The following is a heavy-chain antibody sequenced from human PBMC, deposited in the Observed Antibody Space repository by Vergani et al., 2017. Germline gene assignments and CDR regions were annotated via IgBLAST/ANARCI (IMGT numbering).Heavy chain of an antibody. Sequence: QVQLQESGPGLVKPSQTLSLTCTVSGGSISSGSYYWSWIRQPAGKGLEWIGRIYTSGGTNYNPSLKSRVTISVDPSKNQFSLQLGSVNAAEPALYYCARDRLRQTYYVILAGSAGSDAFDVGGQGRMVTVDS. CDR2: IYTSGGT. D-gene: IGHD3-9*01. J-gene: IGHJ3*01. CDR1: GGSISSGSYY. CDR3: ARDRLRQTYYVILAGSAGSDAFDV. V-gene: IGHV4-61*02.